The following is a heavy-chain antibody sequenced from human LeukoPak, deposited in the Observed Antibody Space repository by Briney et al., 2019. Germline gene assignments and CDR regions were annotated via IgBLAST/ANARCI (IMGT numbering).Heavy chain of an antibody. J-gene: IGHJ4*02. D-gene: IGHD1-1*01. Sequence: GGSLRLSCAASGFSFSTYWMSWVRQAPGKGLEWVSAISDSGDTTYYADSVEGRFTISRDNSKNTVFLQMNSLRAEDTAVYYCARHDRSMRFLDYWGQGTLVTVSS. CDR3: ARHDRSMRFLDY. V-gene: IGHV3-23*01. CDR2: ISDSGDTT. CDR1: GFSFSTYW.